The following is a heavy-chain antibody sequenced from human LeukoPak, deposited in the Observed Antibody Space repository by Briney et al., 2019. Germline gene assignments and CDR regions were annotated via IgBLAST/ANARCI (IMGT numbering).Heavy chain of an antibody. J-gene: IGHJ4*02. CDR3: ARDRELGHFGY. V-gene: IGHV3-53*01. D-gene: IGHD7-27*01. CDR1: GFSVNSNY. Sequence: HPGESLRLSCAASGFSVNSNYMSWVRQVPGKGLEWVSVIYSGGSTYYADSVKGRFTISRDNSKNTLYLQMNSLRAEDTAVYYCARDRELGHFGYWGQGTLVTVSS. CDR2: IYSGGST.